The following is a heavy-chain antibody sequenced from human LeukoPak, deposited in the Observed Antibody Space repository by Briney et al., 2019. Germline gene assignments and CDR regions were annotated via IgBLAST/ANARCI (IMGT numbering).Heavy chain of an antibody. CDR2: IYHSGST. Sequence: SGTLSLTCAVSGGSISSSNWWSWVRQPPGKGLEWIGEIYHSGSTNYNPSLKSRVTISVDKSKNQFSLKLSSVTAADTAVYYCARAKKTYYYDSSGYFPYYFDYWGQGTLVTVSS. V-gene: IGHV4-4*02. CDR1: GGSISSSNW. D-gene: IGHD3-22*01. J-gene: IGHJ4*02. CDR3: ARAKKTYYYDSSGYFPYYFDY.